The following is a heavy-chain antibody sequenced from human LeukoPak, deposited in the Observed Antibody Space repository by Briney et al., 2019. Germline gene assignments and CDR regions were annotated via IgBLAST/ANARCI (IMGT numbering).Heavy chain of an antibody. J-gene: IGHJ6*03. CDR2: INPSGGST. CDR3: ARGGGQYCSSTSCYAGTYYYYYYMDV. V-gene: IGHV1-46*01. Sequence: ASVKVSCKASGYTFTSCYMHWVRQAPGQGLEWMGIINPSGGSTSYAQKFQGRVTMTRDMSTSTVYMELSSLRSEDTAVYYCARGGGQYCSSTSCYAGTYYYYYYMDVWGKGTTVTVSS. CDR1: GYTFTSCY. D-gene: IGHD2-2*01.